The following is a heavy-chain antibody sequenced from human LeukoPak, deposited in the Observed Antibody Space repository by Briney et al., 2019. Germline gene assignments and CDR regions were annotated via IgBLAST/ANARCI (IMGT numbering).Heavy chain of an antibody. D-gene: IGHD1-26*01. Sequence: PGGSLRPSCAASGFTFSSYSMNWVRQAPGKGLEWVSSISSSSSYIYYADSVKGRFTISRENAKNSLYLKMNSLRAEDTAVYYCALEGSGSYLDYWGQGALVTVST. V-gene: IGHV3-21*01. CDR2: ISSSSSYI. J-gene: IGHJ4*02. CDR1: GFTFSSYS. CDR3: ALEGSGSYLDY.